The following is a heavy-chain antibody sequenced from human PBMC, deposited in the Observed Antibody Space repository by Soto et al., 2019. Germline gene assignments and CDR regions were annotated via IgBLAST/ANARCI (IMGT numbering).Heavy chain of an antibody. CDR3: ARAPLTGYPGFDY. V-gene: IGHV4-30-4*01. J-gene: IGHJ4*02. D-gene: IGHD3-9*01. Sequence: PSETLSLTCTVSGGSISSGDYYWSWIRQPPGKGLEWIGYIYYSGSTYYNPSLKSRATISVDTSKNQFSLKLSSVTAADTAVYYCARAPLTGYPGFDYWGQGTLVTVSS. CDR2: IYYSGST. CDR1: GGSISSGDYY.